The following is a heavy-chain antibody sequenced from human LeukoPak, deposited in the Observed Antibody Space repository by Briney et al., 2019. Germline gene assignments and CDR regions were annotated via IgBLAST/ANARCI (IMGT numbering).Heavy chain of an antibody. D-gene: IGHD1/OR15-1a*01. V-gene: IGHV1-24*01. CDR1: GYTLTGLS. J-gene: IGHJ4*02. CDR3: ATPVTVNNGDY. Sequence: ASVKVSCKVSGYTLTGLSMHWVRQAPGKGLGWMGGSYPEDGETIYAQKFQGRVTMTEDTSTDTAYMELSSLRSEDTAVYYCATPVTVNNGDYWGQGTLVTVSS. CDR2: SYPEDGET.